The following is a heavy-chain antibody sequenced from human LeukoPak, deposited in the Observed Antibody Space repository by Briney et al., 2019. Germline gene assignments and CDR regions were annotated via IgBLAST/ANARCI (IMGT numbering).Heavy chain of an antibody. CDR1: GGSISSDGYY. Sequence: PSKTLSLTCSVSGGSISSDGYYWSWIRQHPGKGLEWIGYMYYSGTTYLHPSLKSRVTVSVDTSKNQFSLKLSSVTAADTAVYYCAREIASAGTGADYWGRGILVTVSP. J-gene: IGHJ4*02. D-gene: IGHD6-13*01. CDR3: AREIASAGTGADY. CDR2: MYYSGTT. V-gene: IGHV4-31*03.